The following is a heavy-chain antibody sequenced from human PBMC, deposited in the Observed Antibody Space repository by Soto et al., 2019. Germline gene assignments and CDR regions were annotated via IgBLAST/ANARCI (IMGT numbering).Heavy chain of an antibody. Sequence: EVQLLESGGGLVQPGGSLRLSCAASGFTFSSYAMSWVRQAPGKGLEWVSAISGSGGSTYYADSVQGRFTISRDNSKNPLYLQMNSLRAEDTAVYYCAKDLEMATIILDYWGQGPLVTVSS. CDR3: AKDLEMATIILDY. D-gene: IGHD5-12*01. CDR2: ISGSGGST. V-gene: IGHV3-23*01. CDR1: GFTFSSYA. J-gene: IGHJ4*02.